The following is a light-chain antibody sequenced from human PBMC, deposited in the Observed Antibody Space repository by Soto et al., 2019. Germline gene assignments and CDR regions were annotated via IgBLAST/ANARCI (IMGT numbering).Light chain of an antibody. CDR1: SSDVGSHNL. Sequence: QSALTQPASVSGSPGQSITISCTGTSSDVGSHNLVSWYQQHPGQAPKLMIYEVSKRPLGVSPRFSASKSGNTASLTISGLQAEDEADYYCCSSGGSRAVFGGGTQLTVL. CDR3: CSSGGSRAV. J-gene: IGLJ7*01. CDR2: EVS. V-gene: IGLV2-23*02.